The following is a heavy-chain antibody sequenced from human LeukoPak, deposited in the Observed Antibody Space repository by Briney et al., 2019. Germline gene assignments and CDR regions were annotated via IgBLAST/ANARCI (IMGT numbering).Heavy chain of an antibody. J-gene: IGHJ4*02. V-gene: IGHV5-51*01. CDR1: GYSFTSYW. CDR3: ARNWQWEPFDY. CDR2: IYPDDSDT. Sequence: GESLKISCKGSGYSFTSYWIGWVRQMPGKGLEWMGIIYPDDSDTTYSPSFQGQATISVDKSISTAYLQWSSLRPSDTAMYYCARNWQWEPFDYWGQGTLVTVSS. D-gene: IGHD1-26*01.